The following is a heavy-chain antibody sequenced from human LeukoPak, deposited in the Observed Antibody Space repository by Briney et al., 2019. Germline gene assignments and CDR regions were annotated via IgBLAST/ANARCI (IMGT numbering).Heavy chain of an antibody. D-gene: IGHD3-22*01. V-gene: IGHV4-59*01. J-gene: IGHJ4*02. CDR2: IYYSGST. CDR1: GGSISRYY. CDR3: ARVKYYYDSSGYYRIYYFDY. Sequence: SETLSLTCTVSGGSISRYYWSWIRQPPGKGLEWIGYIYYSGSTNYNPSLKSRVTISVDTSKNQFSLKLSSVTAADTAVYYCARVKYYYDSSGYYRIYYFDYWGQGTLVTVSS.